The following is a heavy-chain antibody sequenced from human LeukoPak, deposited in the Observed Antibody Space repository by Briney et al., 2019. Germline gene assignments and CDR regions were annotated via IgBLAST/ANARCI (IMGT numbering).Heavy chain of an antibody. CDR1: GGTFSSYA. V-gene: IGHV1-69*13. D-gene: IGHD3-10*01. Sequence: SVKVSCKASGGTFSSYAISWVRQAPGQGLEWMGGIIPIFGTANYAQKFQGRVTITVDESTSTAYMELSSLRSEDTAVYYCARDRVWFGESFDYWGQGTLVTVSS. CDR3: ARDRVWFGESFDY. J-gene: IGHJ4*02. CDR2: IIPIFGTA.